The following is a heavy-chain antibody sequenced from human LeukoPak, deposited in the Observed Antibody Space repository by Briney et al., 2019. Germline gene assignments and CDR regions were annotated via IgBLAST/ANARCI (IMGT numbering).Heavy chain of an antibody. D-gene: IGHD2-21*01. CDR1: GFTVSNNY. V-gene: IGHV3-66*01. J-gene: IGHJ4*02. CDR3: ARDFDSTIGTILDY. CDR2: MYDGGST. Sequence: GGSLRLSCAASGFTVSNNYMSWVRQAPGKGLEWVSLMYDGGSTFYTDSVKGRFSISRDNSKNTLFLQMSSLRAEDTAVYYCARDFDSTIGTILDYWGQGTLVTVSS.